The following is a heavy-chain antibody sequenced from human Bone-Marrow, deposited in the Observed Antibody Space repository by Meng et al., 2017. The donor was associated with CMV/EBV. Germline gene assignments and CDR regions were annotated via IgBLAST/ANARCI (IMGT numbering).Heavy chain of an antibody. J-gene: IGHJ4*02. CDR1: GFTFSSYA. D-gene: IGHD2-2*01. CDR3: AKNRPIVPAATYDY. CDR2: ISGSGGST. Sequence: GESLKISCAASGFTFSSYAMSWVRQAPGKGLEWVSAISGSGGSTYYADSVKGRFTISRDNSKNTLYLQMNSLRAEDTAVYYCAKNRPIVPAATYDYWGQGTLVNVAS. V-gene: IGHV3-23*01.